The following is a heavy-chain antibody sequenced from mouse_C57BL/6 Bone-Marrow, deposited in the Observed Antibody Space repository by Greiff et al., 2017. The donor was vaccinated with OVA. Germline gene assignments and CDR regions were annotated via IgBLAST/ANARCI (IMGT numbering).Heavy chain of an antibody. J-gene: IGHJ2*01. CDR2: INPSTGGT. Sequence: VQLQQSGPELVKPGASVKISCKASGYSFTGYYMNWVKQSPEKSLEWIGEINPSTGGTTYNQKVKAKATLTADKSSSTAYMQLSSLTSEDSAVYFCARHEDGYYASYFDYWGQGTTLTVSS. CDR3: ARHEDGYYASYFDY. D-gene: IGHD2-3*01. V-gene: IGHV1-42*01. CDR1: GYSFTGYY.